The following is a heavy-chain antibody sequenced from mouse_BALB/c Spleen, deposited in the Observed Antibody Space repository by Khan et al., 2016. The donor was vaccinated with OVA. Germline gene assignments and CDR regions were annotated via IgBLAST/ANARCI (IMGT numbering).Heavy chain of an antibody. J-gene: IGHJ4*01. CDR1: GYTFTNYG. V-gene: IGHV9-3-1*01. Sequence: QIQLVQSGPELKKPGETVKISCKASGYTFTNYGMNWVKQSPGKALKWMGWINTYTGEPTYADDFKGRFAFSLETSASTAYLQINNLKNEDTATFFCARTPCLSYTLDYWGQGTSVTVSS. CDR2: INTYTGEP. CDR3: ARTPCLSYTLDY.